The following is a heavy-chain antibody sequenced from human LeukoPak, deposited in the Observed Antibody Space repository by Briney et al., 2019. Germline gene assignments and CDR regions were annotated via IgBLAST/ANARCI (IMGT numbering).Heavy chain of an antibody. CDR2: ISGDGTIK. CDR1: GFPFSSYW. Sequence: SGGSLRLSCEPSGFPFSSYWMLWARQAPGKGLVWVSRISGDGTIKTYADFVRGRFTISRDNTKNILYLQMNSLKVEDTATYFCSRSQFDYWGQGVLVTVSS. CDR3: SRSQFDY. J-gene: IGHJ4*02. V-gene: IGHV3-74*03.